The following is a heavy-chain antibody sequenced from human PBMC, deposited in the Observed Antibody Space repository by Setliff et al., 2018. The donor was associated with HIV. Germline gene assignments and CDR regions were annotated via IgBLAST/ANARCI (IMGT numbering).Heavy chain of an antibody. CDR1: GDSISIGSFY. CDR3: AREPSYDGSARYNWFDS. V-gene: IGHV4-61*09. CDR2: ISTSGST. Sequence: PSETLSLTCNVSGDSISIGSFYWSWIRQPAVKGLEWIGHISTSGSTNYNPSHKSRVTISVHTSKNQFSLKVNSVTAADTAVYYCAREPSYDGSARYNWFDSWGQGVLVTVSS. D-gene: IGHD3-10*01. J-gene: IGHJ5*01.